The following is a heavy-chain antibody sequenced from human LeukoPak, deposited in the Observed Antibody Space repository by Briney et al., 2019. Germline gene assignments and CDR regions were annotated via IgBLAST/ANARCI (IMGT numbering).Heavy chain of an antibody. CDR2: ISAYNGNT. J-gene: IGHJ6*02. CDR3: ARSQLTYYYYYGMDV. V-gene: IGHV1-18*01. CDR1: THTFTSYG. Sequence: ASVKVSCKASTHTFTSYGITWVRQAPGQGLEWMGWISAYNGNTNYAQKLQDRVTMTTDTSTSTAYMELRSLRSDDTAVYYCARSQLTYYYYYGMDVWGQGTTVTVSS. D-gene: IGHD1-1*01.